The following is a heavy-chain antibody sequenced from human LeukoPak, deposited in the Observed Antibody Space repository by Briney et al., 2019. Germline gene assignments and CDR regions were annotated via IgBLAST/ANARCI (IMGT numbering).Heavy chain of an antibody. D-gene: IGHD3-10*01. CDR1: GGSISSYY. CDR2: INHSGST. Sequence: PSETLSLTCTVSGGSISSYYWSWIRQPPGKGLEWIGEINHSGSTNYNPSLKSRVTISVDTSKNQFSLKLSSVTAADTAVYYCARGCNYGSGSYCPYYYYYMDVWGKGTTVTVSS. V-gene: IGHV4-34*01. CDR3: ARGCNYGSGSYCPYYYYYMDV. J-gene: IGHJ6*03.